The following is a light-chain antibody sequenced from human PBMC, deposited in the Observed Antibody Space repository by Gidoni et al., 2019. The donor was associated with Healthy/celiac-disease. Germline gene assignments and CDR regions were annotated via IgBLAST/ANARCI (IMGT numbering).Light chain of an antibody. Sequence: EIAMTQSPATLSVSPGERATLSCRASQSVTSNLAWYQQKPGQAPRLLIYGASNRATGVPARFSGSGSGTEFTLTISSLQSEDFAVYYCQQYHNWPPVTFGQGTKLEIK. CDR1: QSVTSN. CDR2: GAS. CDR3: QQYHNWPPVT. V-gene: IGKV3-15*01. J-gene: IGKJ2*01.